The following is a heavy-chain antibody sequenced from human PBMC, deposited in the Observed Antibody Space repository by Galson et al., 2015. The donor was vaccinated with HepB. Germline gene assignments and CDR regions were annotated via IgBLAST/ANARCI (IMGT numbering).Heavy chain of an antibody. V-gene: IGHV3-11*06. J-gene: IGHJ5*02. Sequence: SLRLSCAASGFTFSDYYMSWIRQAPGKGQEWVSYISSSSSYTNYADSVKGRFTISRDNAKNSLYLQMNSLRAEDTAVYYCATGALHRFDPWGQGTLVTVSS. CDR2: ISSSSSYT. CDR3: ATGALHRFDP. CDR1: GFTFSDYY. D-gene: IGHD4-11*01.